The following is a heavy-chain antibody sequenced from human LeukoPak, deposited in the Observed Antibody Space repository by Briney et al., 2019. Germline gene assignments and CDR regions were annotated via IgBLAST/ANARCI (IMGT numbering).Heavy chain of an antibody. D-gene: IGHD3-10*01. CDR2: IYYSGST. V-gene: IGHV4-39*01. CDR1: GGSISSSSYY. J-gene: IGHJ3*02. CDR3: ARVSSYYDAFDI. Sequence: PSETLSLTCTVSGGSISSSSYYWGWIRQPPGKGLEWIGSIYYSGSTYYNPSLKSRVTISVDTSKNQFSLKLSSVTAADTAVYYCARVSSYYDAFDIWGQGTMVTVSS.